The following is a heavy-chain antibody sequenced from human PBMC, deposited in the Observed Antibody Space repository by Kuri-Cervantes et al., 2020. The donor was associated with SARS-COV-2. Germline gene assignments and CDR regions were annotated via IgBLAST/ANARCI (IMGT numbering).Heavy chain of an antibody. CDR3: ARLRQLEEGY. J-gene: IGHJ4*02. Sequence: ASVKVSCKASGYTFTSYDINWVRQATGQGLEWMGWMNPNSGNTGYAQKFQGRVTMTRNTSITTAYLEMKSLTSDDTAVYYCARLRQLEEGYWGQGTLVTVSS. CDR1: GYTFTSYD. V-gene: IGHV1-8*02. CDR2: MNPNSGNT. D-gene: IGHD1-1*01.